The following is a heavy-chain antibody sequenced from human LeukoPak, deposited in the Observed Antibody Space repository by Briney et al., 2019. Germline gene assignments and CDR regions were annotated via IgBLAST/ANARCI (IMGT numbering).Heavy chain of an antibody. CDR1: GFTFSSYA. CDR3: ARSVAVAGTTPHFDY. Sequence: GGSLRLSCAASGFTFSSYAMHWVRQAPGKGLEWVAGISYDGSNKYYADSVKGRFTISRDNSKNTLYLQMNSLRAEDTAVYYCARSVAVAGTTPHFDYWGQGTLVTVSS. J-gene: IGHJ4*02. D-gene: IGHD6-19*01. V-gene: IGHV3-30-3*01. CDR2: ISYDGSNK.